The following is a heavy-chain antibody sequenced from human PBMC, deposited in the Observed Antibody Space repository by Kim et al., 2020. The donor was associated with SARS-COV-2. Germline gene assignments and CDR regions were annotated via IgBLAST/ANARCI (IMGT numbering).Heavy chain of an antibody. V-gene: IGHV3-23*03. CDR1: GFTFSSYA. Sequence: GGSLRLSCAASGFTFSSYAMSWVRQAPGKGLEWVSVIYSGGSSTYYADSVKGRFTISRDNSKNTLYLQMNSLRAEDTAVYYCAKTLPEGGYWWFDPWGQGTLVTVSS. D-gene: IGHD2-8*02. CDR3: AKTLPEGGYWWFDP. J-gene: IGHJ5*02. CDR2: IYSGGSST.